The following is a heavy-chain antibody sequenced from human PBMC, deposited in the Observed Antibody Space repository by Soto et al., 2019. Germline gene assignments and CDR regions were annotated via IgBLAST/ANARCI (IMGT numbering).Heavy chain of an antibody. V-gene: IGHV3-21*06. J-gene: IGHJ4*02. CDR2: ISSTTNYI. CDR3: ARESEDLTSNFDY. Sequence: PGGSLKLSCAASGFTFTRYSMNWVRQAPGKGLEWVSSISSTTNYIYYGDSMKGRFTISRDNAKNSLYLEMNSLRAEDTAVYYCARESEDLTSNFDYWGQGTLVTVSS. CDR1: GFTFTRYS.